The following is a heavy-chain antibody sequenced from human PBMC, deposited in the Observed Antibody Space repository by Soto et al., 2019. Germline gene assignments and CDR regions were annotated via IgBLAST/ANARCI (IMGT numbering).Heavy chain of an antibody. CDR3: VKDQIAARTYYYYGMDV. D-gene: IGHD6-6*01. CDR1: GFTFSSYA. Sequence: GGSLRLSCAASGFTFSSYAMSWVRQAPGKGLEYVSAISSNGGSTYYADSVKGRFTISRDNSKNTLYLQMSSLRAEDTAVYYCVKDQIAARTYYYYGMDVWGQGTTVTVSS. CDR2: ISSNGGST. V-gene: IGHV3-64D*08. J-gene: IGHJ6*02.